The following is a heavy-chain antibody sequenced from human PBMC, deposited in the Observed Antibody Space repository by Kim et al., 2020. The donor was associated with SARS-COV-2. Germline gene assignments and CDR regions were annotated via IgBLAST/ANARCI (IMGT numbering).Heavy chain of an antibody. D-gene: IGHD3-10*01. V-gene: IGHV3-30*03. J-gene: IGHJ4*02. Sequence: GGSLRLSCAASGFTFSSYGMHWVRQAPGKGLEWVAVISYDGSNKYYADSVKGRFTISRDNSKNTLYLQMNSLRAEDTAVYYCARDGYYGSGSHRGLFDYWGQGTLVTVSS. CDR3: ARDGYYGSGSHRGLFDY. CDR2: ISYDGSNK. CDR1: GFTFSSYG.